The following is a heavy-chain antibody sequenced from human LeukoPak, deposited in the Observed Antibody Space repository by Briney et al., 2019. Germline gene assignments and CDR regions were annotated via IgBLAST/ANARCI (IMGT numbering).Heavy chain of an antibody. CDR3: ARGSNTYYYGSGSYYRI. CDR2: IYYSGST. D-gene: IGHD3-10*01. Sequence: SETLSLTCTVSGGSISSSSYYWGWIRQPPGKGLEWIGSIYYSGSTYYNPSLKSRVTISVDTSKNQFSLKLSSVTAADTAVYYCARGSNTYYYGSGSYYRIWGQGTLVTVSS. CDR1: GGSISSSSYY. J-gene: IGHJ4*02. V-gene: IGHV4-39*07.